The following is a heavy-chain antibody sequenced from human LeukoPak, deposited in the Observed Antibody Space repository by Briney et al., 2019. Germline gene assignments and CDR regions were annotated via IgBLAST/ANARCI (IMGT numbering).Heavy chain of an antibody. J-gene: IGHJ4*02. V-gene: IGHV4-4*02. Sequence: SETLSLTCAVSGGSISSSNWWSWVRQPPGKGLERIGEIYHSGSTNYNPSLKSRVTISVDKSKNQFSLKLSSVTAADAAVYYCARNYFGSGTYPFDYWGQGTLVTVSS. CDR1: GGSISSSNW. CDR3: ARNYFGSGTYPFDY. CDR2: IYHSGST. D-gene: IGHD3-10*01.